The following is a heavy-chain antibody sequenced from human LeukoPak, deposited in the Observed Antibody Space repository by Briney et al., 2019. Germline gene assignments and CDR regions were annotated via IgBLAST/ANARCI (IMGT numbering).Heavy chain of an antibody. CDR1: GFTFSSYA. CDR2: IKSYTFGGTT. D-gene: IGHD6-19*01. CDR3: TTYSSRWFRHFDY. Sequence: QAGGSLRLSCAASGFTFSSYAMSWVRQAPGKGLEWVAFIKSYTFGGTTEYAASVKGRFTLSGDESKSIAYLQMNSLKTEDTAVYYCTTYSSRWFRHFDYWGQGTLVTVSS. J-gene: IGHJ4*02. V-gene: IGHV3-49*04.